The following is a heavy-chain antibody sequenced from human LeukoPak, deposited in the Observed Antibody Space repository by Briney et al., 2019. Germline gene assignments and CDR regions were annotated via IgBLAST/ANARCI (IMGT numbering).Heavy chain of an antibody. D-gene: IGHD2-2*02. CDR1: GLTFSSYW. V-gene: IGHV3-74*01. CDR2: INSDGSTT. CDR3: VSRYCTITNCYKASGTGSFDI. Sequence: PGGSLRLSCAASGLTFSSYWMHWVRQAPGKGLVWVSRINSDGSTTNYADSVKGRFTISRDNAKNTMHLQMNSLRAEDTAVYYCVSRYCTITNCYKASGTGSFDIWGQGTMVSVSS. J-gene: IGHJ3*02.